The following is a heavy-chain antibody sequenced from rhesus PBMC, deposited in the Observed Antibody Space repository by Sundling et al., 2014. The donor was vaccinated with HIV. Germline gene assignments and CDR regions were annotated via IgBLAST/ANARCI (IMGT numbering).Heavy chain of an antibody. CDR2: ISSSSIYI. D-gene: IGHD3-9*01. CDR1: GFTFSSYG. Sequence: EVQLVESEGGLVQPGGSLRLSCAASGFTFSSYGMSWVRQAPGKGLEWVSSISSSSIYIYYADSVKGRFTISRDNAKNSLSLQMNSLRAEDTAVYYCTTLFSYYFDYWGQGVLVTVSS. J-gene: IGHJ4*01. CDR3: TTLFSYYFDY. V-gene: IGHV3-136*01.